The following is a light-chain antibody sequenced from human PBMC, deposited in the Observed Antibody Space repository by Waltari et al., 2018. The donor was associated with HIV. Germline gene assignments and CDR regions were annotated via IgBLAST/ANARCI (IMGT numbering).Light chain of an antibody. J-gene: IGKJ2*01. V-gene: IGKV4-1*01. CDR3: QQYYNTPYT. Sequence: VMTQSPASLIVSLGERATINCKSSQSLLYSSNSKNYLAWYQHKAGQPPKLLIYWASTRESGVPDRFSGSGSGTDFTLTISSLQAEDVAVYYCQQYYNTPYTFGQGTTLEI. CDR2: WAS. CDR1: QSLLYSSNSKNY.